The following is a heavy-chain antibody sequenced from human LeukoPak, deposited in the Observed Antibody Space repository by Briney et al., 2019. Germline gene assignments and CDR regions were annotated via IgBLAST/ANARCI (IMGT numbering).Heavy chain of an antibody. J-gene: IGHJ4*02. D-gene: IGHD6-19*01. V-gene: IGHV3-53*01. CDR2: IYSGGST. CDR1: GFTFSDYY. Sequence: GGSLRLSCAASGFTFSDYYMSWIRQAPGKGLEWVSVIYSGGSTYYADSVEGRFTISRDNSKNTLYVQMNSLRAEDTAVYYCARVGRSSGWFFDYWGQGTLVTVSS. CDR3: ARVGRSSGWFFDY.